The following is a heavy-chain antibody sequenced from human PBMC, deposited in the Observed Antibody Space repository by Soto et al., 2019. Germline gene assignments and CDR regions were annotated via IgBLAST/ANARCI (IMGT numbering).Heavy chain of an antibody. Sequence: RKGLSWIGNIHYSASTYYNPSLKSRVTISVDTSKNHFSLKLSSVTAADTAVYYCARSQDCSGGSCYPHFDYWGQGTLVTVS. CDR2: IHYSAST. D-gene: IGHD2-15*01. V-gene: IGHV4-31*02. CDR3: ARSQDCSGGSCYPHFDY. J-gene: IGHJ4*02.